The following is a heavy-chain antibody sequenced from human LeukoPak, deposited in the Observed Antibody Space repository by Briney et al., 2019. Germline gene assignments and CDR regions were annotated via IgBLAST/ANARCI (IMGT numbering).Heavy chain of an antibody. CDR2: IRSKANSYAT. J-gene: IGHJ6*04. D-gene: IGHD3-10*01. Sequence: PAETLSLSCAASGFTFSGSAMHWVRQPPGKGLELVGLIRSKANSYATAYAASVKGRFTISRDDSKNTAYLQMNSLKTEDTAVYYCTRQSVRGVMVYGMDVWGKGTTVTVSS. CDR3: TRQSVRGVMVYGMDV. CDR1: GFTFSGSA. V-gene: IGHV3-73*01.